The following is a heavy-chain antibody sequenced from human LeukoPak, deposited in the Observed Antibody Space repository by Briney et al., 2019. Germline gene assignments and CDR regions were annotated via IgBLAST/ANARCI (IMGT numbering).Heavy chain of an antibody. J-gene: IGHJ4*02. Sequence: GASVKVSCKASGGTFSSYAISWVRQAPGQGLEWMGGIIPIFGTANYAQKFQGRVTITADESTSTAYMELSSLRSEDTAVYCCARAGHYYDSSGSLDYWGQGTLVTVSS. D-gene: IGHD3-22*01. V-gene: IGHV1-69*13. CDR2: IIPIFGTA. CDR1: GGTFSSYA. CDR3: ARAGHYYDSSGSLDY.